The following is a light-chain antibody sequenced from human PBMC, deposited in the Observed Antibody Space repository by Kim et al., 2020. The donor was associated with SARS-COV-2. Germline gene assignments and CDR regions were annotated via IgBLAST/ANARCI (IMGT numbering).Light chain of an antibody. V-gene: IGLV2-14*03. CDR3: TSYTGADTVV. CDR1: RTLVCDYNY. J-gene: IGLJ2*01. Sequence: QSVLTQPASVSGSPGQSITISCTGTRTLVCDYNYISWYQQHTDKAHKLIIYDVTYRPSGVSTRFSGSKSGNTASLTISGLQAADEADYYCTSYTGADTVVFGGGTQLTVL. CDR2: DVT.